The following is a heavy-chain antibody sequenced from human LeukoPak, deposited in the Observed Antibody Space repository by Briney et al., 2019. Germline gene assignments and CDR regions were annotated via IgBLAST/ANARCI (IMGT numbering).Heavy chain of an antibody. CDR1: GYIFSSYW. CDR2: IYPCDSDT. J-gene: IGHJ4*02. V-gene: IGHV5-51*01. Sequence: GESLMISCKGSGYIFSSYWIGWVREMPGKGLEWVGIIYPCDSDTRYSPSFQGRVTISADNTLSTAYLQWSSLKASDTAMYYCARSPIFSSSRPVDWGQGTLVTVSS. D-gene: IGHD6-6*01. CDR3: ARSPIFSSSRPVD.